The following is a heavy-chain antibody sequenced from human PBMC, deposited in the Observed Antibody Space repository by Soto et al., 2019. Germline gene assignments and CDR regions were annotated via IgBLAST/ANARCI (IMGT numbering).Heavy chain of an antibody. J-gene: IGHJ4*02. CDR1: GFTFSSYA. CDR3: AKDRGIAAAGTSSYDY. Sequence: PVGSLRISCAASGFTFSSYAMSWVRQAPGKGLEWVSAISGSGGSTYYADSVKGRFTISRDNSKNTLYLQMNSLRAEDTAVYYCAKDRGIAAAGTSSYDYWGQGTLVTVSS. CDR2: ISGSGGST. V-gene: IGHV3-23*01. D-gene: IGHD6-13*01.